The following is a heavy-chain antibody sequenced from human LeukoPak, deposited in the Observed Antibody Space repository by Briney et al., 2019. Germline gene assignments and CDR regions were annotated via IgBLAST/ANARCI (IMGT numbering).Heavy chain of an antibody. V-gene: IGHV3-66*01. CDR3: ARVFPPNWFDP. CDR1: GFTVTSNY. CDR2: IYSGGGA. Sequence: GGSLRLSCAASGFTVTSNYMSWVRQDPGKGLEWVSIIYSGGGAYYADSVKGRFTISRDNSRNTLFLQMNSLRAEDTAMYYCARVFPPNWFDPWGQGTLVTVSS. D-gene: IGHD3-10*02. J-gene: IGHJ5*02.